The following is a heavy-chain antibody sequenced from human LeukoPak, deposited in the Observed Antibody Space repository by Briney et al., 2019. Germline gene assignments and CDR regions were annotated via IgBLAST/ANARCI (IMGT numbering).Heavy chain of an antibody. V-gene: IGHV3-53*01. D-gene: IGHD6-13*01. CDR1: GFTVTNTY. CDR3: ARDGRSTWYGVGYFDY. Sequence: GGSQRLSCAASGFTVTNTYINWVRQAPGRGLEWVSLIYSGGNTYYADSAKGRFTISRDNSKNTVYLQMNSLRAEDTAVYYCARDGRSTWYGVGYFDYWGQGTLVTVSS. CDR2: IYSGGNT. J-gene: IGHJ4*02.